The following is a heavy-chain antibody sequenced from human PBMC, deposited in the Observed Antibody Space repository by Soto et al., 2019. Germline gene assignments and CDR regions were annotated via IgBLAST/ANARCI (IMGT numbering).Heavy chain of an antibody. D-gene: IGHD5-18*01. Sequence: EVQLLESGGGLVQPGGSLRLSCAASGFTFSRYGMTWVRQAPGKGLEWVSAISGGDGTTYYADSVKGRFTISRDNSKSTLYLHMNSLRAEDTAVYYRSGLGGYSYGYGYGMDVWGQGTTVTVSS. J-gene: IGHJ6*02. CDR1: GFTFSRYG. V-gene: IGHV3-23*01. CDR2: ISGGDGTT. CDR3: SGLGGYSYGYGYGMDV.